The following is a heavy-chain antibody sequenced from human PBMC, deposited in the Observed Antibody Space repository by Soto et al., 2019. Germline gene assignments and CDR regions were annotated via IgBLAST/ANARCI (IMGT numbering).Heavy chain of an antibody. J-gene: IGHJ1*01. D-gene: IGHD4-17*01. CDR3: AMDYGDRPEYFKH. Sequence: QVQLVQSGPDLKRPGASMKVSCKASGYTFTSYDISWVRQAPGQGLEWMAWISPLKGRTQYSQKAQGRVTLSTDTSSITAYMEMTTLRVDDTAVYYCAMDYGDRPEYFKHWGQGTLVTVS. CDR2: ISPLKGRT. CDR1: GYTFTSYD. V-gene: IGHV1-18*04.